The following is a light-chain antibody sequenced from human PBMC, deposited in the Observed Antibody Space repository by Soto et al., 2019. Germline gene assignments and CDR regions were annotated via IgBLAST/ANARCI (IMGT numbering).Light chain of an antibody. CDR2: GNT. Sequence: QSVLTQPPSVSGAPGQRVTISCTGSSSNIGAGYDVHWYQQLPGTAPKLLIYGNTNRPSGVPDRFSGSKSGTSATLGITGFQTGDEADHYCGSWDSSLSAYVFGTGTKVTVL. CDR1: SSNIGAGYD. CDR3: GSWDSSLSAYV. J-gene: IGLJ1*01. V-gene: IGLV1-40*01.